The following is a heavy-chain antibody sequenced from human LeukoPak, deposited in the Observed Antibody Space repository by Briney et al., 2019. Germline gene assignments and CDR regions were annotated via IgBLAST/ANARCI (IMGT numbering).Heavy chain of an antibody. CDR2: ISYDGSNK. CDR3: ATQVRGYSGTYSASRC. Sequence: GGSLRLSCAASGFTFSNYGMHWVRQAPGKGLEWVAVISYDGSNKYYADSVKGRFTISRDNSKNTVYLQMNSLRAEDTAVYYCATQVRGYSGTYSASRCWGQGTLVTVSS. J-gene: IGHJ4*02. CDR1: GFTFSNYG. V-gene: IGHV3-30*03. D-gene: IGHD1-26*01.